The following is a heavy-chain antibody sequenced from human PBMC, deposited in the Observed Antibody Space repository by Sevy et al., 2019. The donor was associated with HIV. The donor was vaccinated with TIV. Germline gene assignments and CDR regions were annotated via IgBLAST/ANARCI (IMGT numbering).Heavy chain of an antibody. CDR1: GGSISSSSYY. J-gene: IGHJ6*03. D-gene: IGHD1-26*01. V-gene: IGHV4-39*01. Sequence: SETLSLTCTVSGGSISSSSYYWGWIRQPPGKGLEWIGSIYYSGSTYYHPSLKSRVTISVDTSKNQFSLKLSSVTAADTAVYYCARHHSGSYSEYYYYYYYMDVWGKGTTVTVSS. CDR3: ARHHSGSYSEYYYYYYYMDV. CDR2: IYYSGST.